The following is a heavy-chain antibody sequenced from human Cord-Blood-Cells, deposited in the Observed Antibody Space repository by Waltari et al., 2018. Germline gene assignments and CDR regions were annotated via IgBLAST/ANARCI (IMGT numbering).Heavy chain of an antibody. CDR2: IYYSGST. V-gene: IGHV4-59*08. J-gene: IGHJ4*02. CDR3: ARGGLLDY. Sequence: QVQLQESGPGLVKPSETLSLTCTVSGGSISSYYGSWIRQPPGKGLEWIGYIYYSGSTNYNPSLEGRVTISVEPSKNQFSLKLSAGTAADTAVYYCARGGLLDYWGQGTLVTVSS. D-gene: IGHD2-21*02. CDR1: GGSISSYY.